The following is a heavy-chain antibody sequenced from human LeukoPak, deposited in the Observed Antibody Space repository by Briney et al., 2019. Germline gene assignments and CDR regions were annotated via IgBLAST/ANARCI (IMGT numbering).Heavy chain of an antibody. CDR1: GYTFTSYD. V-gene: IGHV1-8*01. CDR2: MNTNSGNT. CDR3: ARGRRIAARPNYYYYMDF. Sequence: ASVKVSCKASGYTFTSYDINWVRQATGQGLEWMGWMNTNSGNTGYAQKFQGRVTMTRNTSISTAYMELSSLRSEDTAVYYCARGRRIAARPNYYYYMDFWGKGTTVTVSS. D-gene: IGHD6-6*01. J-gene: IGHJ6*03.